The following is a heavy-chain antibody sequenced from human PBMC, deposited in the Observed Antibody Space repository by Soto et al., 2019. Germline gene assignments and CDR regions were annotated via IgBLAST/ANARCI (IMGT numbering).Heavy chain of an antibody. D-gene: IGHD1-7*01. CDR1: GFTFSSTW. CDR3: ATAGNYRFDY. CDR2: TKSDGSIR. Sequence: EVQLVESGGGLVQPGGSLRLSCAASGFTFSSTWMHWVRQVPGKGLVWVARTKSDGSIRNYADSVQGRFSISRDNDKNTLYLQMNSLRVDDTAIYYCATAGNYRFDYWGQGTLVTVSS. V-gene: IGHV3-74*01. J-gene: IGHJ4*02.